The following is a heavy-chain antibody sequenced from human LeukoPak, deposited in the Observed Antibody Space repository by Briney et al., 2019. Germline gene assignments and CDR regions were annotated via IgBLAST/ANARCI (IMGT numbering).Heavy chain of an antibody. J-gene: IGHJ5*02. CDR3: ARDLGPLRGGFWFDP. Sequence: GASVRVSCKASGRTFSSYAISWVRQAPGQGLEWMGRIIPIFGIANYAQKFQGRVTITADKSTSTAYMELSSLRSEDTAVYYCARDLGPLRGGFWFDPWGQGTLVTVSS. CDR1: GRTFSSYA. V-gene: IGHV1-69*04. D-gene: IGHD3-16*01. CDR2: IIPIFGIA.